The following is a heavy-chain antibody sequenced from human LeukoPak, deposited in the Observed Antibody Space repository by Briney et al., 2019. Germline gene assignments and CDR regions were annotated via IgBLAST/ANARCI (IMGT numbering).Heavy chain of an antibody. J-gene: IGHJ4*02. Sequence: GRSLRLSCAASRFTFSSYGIHWVRQAPGKGLEWAAVISYDGNNKYYADSVKGRFTISRDNSKNTLYLQMNSLRAEDTAVYYCTKDGGSGWPQGYFDYWGQGTLVTVSS. V-gene: IGHV3-30*18. CDR3: TKDGGSGWPQGYFDY. D-gene: IGHD6-19*01. CDR2: ISYDGNNK. CDR1: RFTFSSYG.